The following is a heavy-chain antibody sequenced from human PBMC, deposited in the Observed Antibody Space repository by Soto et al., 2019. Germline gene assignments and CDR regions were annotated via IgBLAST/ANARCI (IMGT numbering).Heavy chain of an antibody. CDR3: AKDRGTKLVLGWFDP. J-gene: IGHJ5*02. V-gene: IGHV3-30*18. CDR1: GFTFSSYG. CDR2: ISYDGSNK. D-gene: IGHD1-7*01. Sequence: QVQLVESGGGVVQPGRSLRLSCAASGFTFSSYGMHWVRQAPGKGLEWVAVISYDGSNKYYADSVKGRFTISRDNSKNTLDLQMNSLRAEDTAVYYCAKDRGTKLVLGWFDPWGQGTLVTVSS.